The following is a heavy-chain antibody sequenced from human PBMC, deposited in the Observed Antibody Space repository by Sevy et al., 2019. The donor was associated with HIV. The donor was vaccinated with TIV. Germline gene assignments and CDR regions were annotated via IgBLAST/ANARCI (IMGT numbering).Heavy chain of an antibody. CDR1: GGSISSSSYY. J-gene: IGHJ6*02. Sequence: SETLSLTCTVSGGSISSSSYYWVWIRQPPGKGLEWIGTIYYSGSTDYNPSLKSRVTISVDTSKNQFSLKLSSVAAADTAVYYCNRITIFGVLIREDGVDVRGQGTTVTVSS. CDR2: IYYSGST. CDR3: NRITIFGVLIREDGVDV. V-gene: IGHV4-39*01. D-gene: IGHD3-3*01.